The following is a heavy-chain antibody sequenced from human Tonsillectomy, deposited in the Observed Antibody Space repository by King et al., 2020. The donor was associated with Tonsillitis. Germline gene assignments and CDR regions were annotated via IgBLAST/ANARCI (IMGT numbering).Heavy chain of an antibody. CDR2: ISYDGSNK. J-gene: IGHJ4*02. CDR3: AKVTIPYGEGGLAFDY. Sequence: VQLVESGGGVVQPGRSLRLSCAASGFTFSTFGIHWVRQAPGKGLEWVAFISYDGSNKYYADSVKGRFTISRDNSKNTLYLQMNSLRAEDTAIYYCAKVTIPYGEGGLAFDYWGQGTLVTVSS. D-gene: IGHD3-10*01. CDR1: GFTFSTFG. V-gene: IGHV3-30*18.